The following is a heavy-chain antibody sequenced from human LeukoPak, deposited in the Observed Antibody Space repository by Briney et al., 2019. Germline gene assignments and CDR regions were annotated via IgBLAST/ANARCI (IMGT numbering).Heavy chain of an antibody. CDR3: ARARAGQWLAYFDY. J-gene: IGHJ4*02. V-gene: IGHV3-72*01. Sequence: GGSLRLSCAASGFTFSDHYMDWVRQAPGKGLEWVGRTRNKANSYTTEYAASVKGRFTISRDDSKNSLYLQMNSLKTEDTAVYYCARARAGQWLAYFDYWGQGTLVTVSS. CDR1: GFTFSDHY. CDR2: TRNKANSYTT. D-gene: IGHD6-19*01.